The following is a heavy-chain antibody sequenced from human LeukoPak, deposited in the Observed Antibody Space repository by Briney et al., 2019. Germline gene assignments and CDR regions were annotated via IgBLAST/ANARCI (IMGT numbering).Heavy chain of an antibody. D-gene: IGHD6-19*01. CDR3: ARGRIKQWLVGGYYFDY. Sequence: ASVKVSCKASGGTFSSYAISWVRQAPGQGLEWMGWMNPNSGNTGYAQKFQGRVTMTRNTSISTAYMELSSLRSEDTAVYYCARGRIKQWLVGGYYFDYWGQGTLVTVSS. CDR2: MNPNSGNT. CDR1: GGTFSSYA. V-gene: IGHV1-8*02. J-gene: IGHJ4*02.